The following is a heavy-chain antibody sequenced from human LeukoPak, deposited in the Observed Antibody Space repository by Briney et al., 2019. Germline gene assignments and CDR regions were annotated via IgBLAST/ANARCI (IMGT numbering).Heavy chain of an antibody. CDR3: AKDRDDFWSAYDFDY. CDR2: ISGSGGST. Sequence: GGSLRLSCAASGFTFSSYAMSWVRQAPGKGLKWVSPISGSGGSTYYADSVKGRFTISRDNSKNTLYLQMNSLRAEDTAVYYCAKDRDDFWSAYDFDYWGQGTLVTVSS. D-gene: IGHD3-3*01. V-gene: IGHV3-23*01. CDR1: GFTFSSYA. J-gene: IGHJ4*02.